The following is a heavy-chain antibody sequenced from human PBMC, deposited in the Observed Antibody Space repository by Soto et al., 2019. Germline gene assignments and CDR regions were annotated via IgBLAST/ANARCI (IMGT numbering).Heavy chain of an antibody. V-gene: IGHV3-30*18. D-gene: IGHD6-13*01. CDR2: ISYDGSNK. Sequence: GGSLRLSCAASGFTFSSYGMHWVRQAPGKGLEWVAVISYDGSNKYYADSVKGRFTISRDNSKNTLYLQMNSLRAEDTAVYYCAKDKGYSSSWLNFDYWGQGTLVTVSS. J-gene: IGHJ4*02. CDR3: AKDKGYSSSWLNFDY. CDR1: GFTFSSYG.